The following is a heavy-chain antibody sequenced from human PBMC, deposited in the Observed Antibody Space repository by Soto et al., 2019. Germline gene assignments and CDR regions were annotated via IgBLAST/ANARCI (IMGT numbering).Heavy chain of an antibody. Sequence: GGSLRLSCSASGFTFSSYAMHWVRQAPGKGLEYVSAISSNGGSTYYADSVKGRFTISRDNSKNTLYLQMSSLRAEDTAVYYCVKGCPPWTNLYDFDYWGQGTLVTVSS. CDR1: GFTFSSYA. CDR2: ISSNGGST. V-gene: IGHV3-64D*06. J-gene: IGHJ4*02. D-gene: IGHD1-1*01. CDR3: VKGCPPWTNLYDFDY.